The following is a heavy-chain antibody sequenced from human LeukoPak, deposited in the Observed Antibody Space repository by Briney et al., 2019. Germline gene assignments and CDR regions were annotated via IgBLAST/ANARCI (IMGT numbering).Heavy chain of an antibody. J-gene: IGHJ6*03. Sequence: SETLSLTCTVSGDSISSYYWSWLRQPPGKRLEWIGYVSNIEATNYNPSLKSRVTISVDTSKNQFSLKLSSVTAADTAVYYCASANYYYYYYMDVWGKGTTVTVSS. V-gene: IGHV4-59*01. CDR3: ASANYYYYYYMDV. CDR2: VSNIEAT. CDR1: GDSISSYY.